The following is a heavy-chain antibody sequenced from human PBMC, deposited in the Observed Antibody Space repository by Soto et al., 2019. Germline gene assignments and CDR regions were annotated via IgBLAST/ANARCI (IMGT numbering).Heavy chain of an antibody. D-gene: IGHD3-9*01. V-gene: IGHV3-23*01. J-gene: IGHJ4*02. CDR1: GFAFTSYG. Sequence: GGSLRLSCTASGFAFTSYGMGWVRQAPGKGLQWVSTIRGDGGQTHYTDSVKGRFSISRDNSKNTVYLQMDSLRAEDTAMYFCARDVGLDSDDFFAYWGQGTQVTVSS. CDR3: ARDVGLDSDDFFAY. CDR2: IRGDGGQT.